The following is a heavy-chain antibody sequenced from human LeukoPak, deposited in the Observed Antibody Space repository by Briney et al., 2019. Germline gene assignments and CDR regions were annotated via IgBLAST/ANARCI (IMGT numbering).Heavy chain of an antibody. CDR3: ARRGIAAAGTLGYYYMDV. D-gene: IGHD6-13*01. Sequence: GESLKISCKGSGYSFTSYWIGWVRQMPGKGLEWMGIIYPGDSDTRYSPSFQGQVTISADKSISTAYLQWSSLKASDTAMYYCARRGIAAAGTLGYYYMDVWGKGTTVTVSS. V-gene: IGHV5-51*01. CDR2: IYPGDSDT. CDR1: GYSFTSYW. J-gene: IGHJ6*03.